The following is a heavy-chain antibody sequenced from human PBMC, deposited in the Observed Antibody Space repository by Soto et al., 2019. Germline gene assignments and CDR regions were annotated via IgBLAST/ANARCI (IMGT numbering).Heavy chain of an antibody. Sequence: QVQLQESGPGLVKPSETLSLTCSVSGGSMSSYYWYWLRQPPGKGLECIGYIYYSGYTNYSPSLKSRVTMSVDTSKNHFSLKLSSVTAADTAVYYCARADHFDSSGPFDPWGQGTLVTVSS. CDR1: GGSMSSYY. J-gene: IGHJ5*02. V-gene: IGHV4-59*01. CDR3: ARADHFDSSGPFDP. D-gene: IGHD3-22*01. CDR2: IYYSGYT.